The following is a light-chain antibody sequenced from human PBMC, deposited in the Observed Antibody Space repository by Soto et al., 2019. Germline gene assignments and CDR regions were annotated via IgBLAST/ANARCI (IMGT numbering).Light chain of an antibody. CDR1: QSVSSN. CDR3: QQDNTWPRT. V-gene: IGKV3-15*01. Sequence: EVGSAQSGGTRSVSTGERATLSCRASQSVSSNLAWYQQKPGQAPRLLIYGASTRATGIPARFSGSGSGTEFTLTISSLQSEDFAVYYCQQDNTWPRTFGPGTTV. CDR2: GAS. J-gene: IGKJ1*01.